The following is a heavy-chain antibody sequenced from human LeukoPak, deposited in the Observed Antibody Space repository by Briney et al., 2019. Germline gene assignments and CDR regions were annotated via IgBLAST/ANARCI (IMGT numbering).Heavy chain of an antibody. CDR3: ARIVGASDY. J-gene: IGHJ4*02. Sequence: SETLSLTCTVSGGSISSSSYYWGWIRQPPGKGLEWIGSTYYSGSTYYNPSLKGRVTISVDTSKNQFSLKLSSVTAADTAVYYCARIVGASDYWGQGTLVTVSS. CDR2: TYYSGST. CDR1: GGSISSSSYY. D-gene: IGHD1-26*01. V-gene: IGHV4-39*01.